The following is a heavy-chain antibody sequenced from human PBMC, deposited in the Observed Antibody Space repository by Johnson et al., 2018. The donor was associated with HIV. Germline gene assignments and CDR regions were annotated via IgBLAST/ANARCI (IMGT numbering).Heavy chain of an antibody. CDR3: AKDTGAFDI. V-gene: IGHV3-9*01. CDR2: IGWNSGNI. J-gene: IGHJ3*02. Sequence: QLVESGGGLVQPGRSLRLSCAASGFTFDDYAMHWVRQAPGKGLEWVSGIGWNSGNIVYADSVKGRFTMSRDNAKNSLYLQMNSLRAEDAAFYYCAKDTGAFDIWGQGTMVTVSS. CDR1: GFTFDDYA.